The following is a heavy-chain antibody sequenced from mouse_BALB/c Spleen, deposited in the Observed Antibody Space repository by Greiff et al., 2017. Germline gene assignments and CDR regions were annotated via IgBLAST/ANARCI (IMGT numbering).Heavy chain of an antibody. V-gene: IGHV1-9*01. Sequence: VQLQQSGAELMKPGASVKISCKATGYTFSSYWIEWVKQRPGHGLEWIGEILPGSGSTNYNEKFKGKATFTADTSSNTAYMQLSSLTSEDSAVYYCARGGLYGNYAWFAYWGQGTLVTVSA. CDR3: ARGGLYGNYAWFAY. CDR2: ILPGSGST. CDR1: GYTFSSYW. D-gene: IGHD2-1*01. J-gene: IGHJ3*01.